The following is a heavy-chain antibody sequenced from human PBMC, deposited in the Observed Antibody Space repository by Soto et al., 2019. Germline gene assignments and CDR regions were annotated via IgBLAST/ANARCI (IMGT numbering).Heavy chain of an antibody. V-gene: IGHV4-39*01. D-gene: IGHD1-26*01. J-gene: IGHJ5*02. Sequence: XXTLSLPFTVSGGSISSSNYYWGLIRQPPGKGLEWIGSIYYSGSTYYNPSLKSRVTISVDTSKNQFSLKLSSVTAADTAVYYCATQEVGGSYVYTFDPWGQGTLVTVS. CDR2: IYYSGST. CDR3: ATQEVGGSYVYTFDP. CDR1: GGSISSSNYY.